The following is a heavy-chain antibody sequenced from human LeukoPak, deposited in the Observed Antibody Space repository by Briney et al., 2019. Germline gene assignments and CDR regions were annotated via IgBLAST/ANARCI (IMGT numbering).Heavy chain of an antibody. CDR2: IYHSGST. D-gene: IGHD3-22*01. J-gene: IGHJ4*02. Sequence: SETLSLTCTVSGGSISSSSYYWGWIRQPPGKGLEWIGYIYHSGSTYYNPSLKSRVTISVDRSKNQFSLKLSSVTAADTAVYYCARAYYECFDYWGQGTLVTVSS. CDR3: ARAYYECFDY. V-gene: IGHV4-30-2*01. CDR1: GGSISSSSYY.